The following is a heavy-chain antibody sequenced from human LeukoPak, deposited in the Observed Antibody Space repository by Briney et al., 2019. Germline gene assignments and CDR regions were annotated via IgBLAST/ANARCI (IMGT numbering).Heavy chain of an antibody. J-gene: IGHJ4*02. CDR2: IYHSGST. Sequence: SETLSLTCAVSGYSISSGYYWGWIRQPPGKGLEWIGSIYHSGSTYYNPSLKSRVTISVDTSKNQFSLKLSSVTAADTAVYYCARVLFLGSSSSPGYWGQGTLVTVSS. CDR3: ARVLFLGSSSSPGY. D-gene: IGHD6-6*01. V-gene: IGHV4-38-2*01. CDR1: GYSISSGYY.